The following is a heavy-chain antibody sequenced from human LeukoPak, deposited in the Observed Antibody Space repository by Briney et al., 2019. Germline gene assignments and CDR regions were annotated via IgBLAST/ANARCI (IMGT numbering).Heavy chain of an antibody. CDR1: GGSISSYY. V-gene: IGHV4-59*01. CDR2: IYYSGST. D-gene: IGHD4-17*01. Sequence: SETLSLTCTVSGGSISSYYWGWIRQPPGKGLEWIGYIYYSGSTNYNPSLKSRVTISVDTSKNQFSLKLSSVTAADTAVYYCAREDYGDYAETAFDIWGQGTMVTVSS. CDR3: AREDYGDYAETAFDI. J-gene: IGHJ3*02.